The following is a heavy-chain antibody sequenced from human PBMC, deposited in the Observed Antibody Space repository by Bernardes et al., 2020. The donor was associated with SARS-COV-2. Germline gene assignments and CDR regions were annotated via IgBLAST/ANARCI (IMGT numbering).Heavy chain of an antibody. D-gene: IGHD3-22*01. J-gene: IGHJ3*02. CDR2: IYYSGST. CDR3: ARAPMIVVVITSFDI. Sequence: TLSPTGTVSGGSISSGGYYWSWIRQHPGKGLEWIGYIYYSGSTYYTPSLKSRVTISVDTSKNQFSLKLSSVTAADTAVYYCARAPMIVVVITSFDIWGQGTTVTVSS. V-gene: IGHV4-31*03. CDR1: GGSISSGGYY.